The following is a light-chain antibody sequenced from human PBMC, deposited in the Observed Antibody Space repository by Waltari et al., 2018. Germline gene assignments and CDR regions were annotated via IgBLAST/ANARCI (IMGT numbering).Light chain of an antibody. J-gene: IGKJ4*01. CDR1: QSISIY. CDR2: AAS. Sequence: DIHMTQSPSSLAASVGDRVTITCRASQSISIYLNWYQQKPGKAPNLLIYAASSLQSGVPSRFSGSGSGTDFTLTISSLQAEDVAVYYCQQYCSSPLTFGGGTKVEIK. V-gene: IGKV1-39*01. CDR3: QQYCSSPLT.